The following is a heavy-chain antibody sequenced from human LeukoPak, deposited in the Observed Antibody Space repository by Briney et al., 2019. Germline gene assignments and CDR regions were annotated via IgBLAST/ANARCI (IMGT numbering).Heavy chain of an antibody. J-gene: IGHJ4*02. CDR3: ARGGKEQRLVPYYFDY. CDR2: IYSSGST. D-gene: IGHD6-13*01. V-gene: IGHV4-30-4*01. CDR1: GGSISSGDSY. Sequence: PSETLSLTCTVSGGSISSGDSYWSWIRQPPGKGLEWIGYIYSSGSTYYNPSLKSRITISVDTSKNQFSLKLSSVTAADTAVYYCARGGKEQRLVPYYFDYWGQGTLVTVSS.